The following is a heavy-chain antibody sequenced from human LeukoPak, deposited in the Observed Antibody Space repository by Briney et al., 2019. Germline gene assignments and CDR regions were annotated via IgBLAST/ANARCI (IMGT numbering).Heavy chain of an antibody. J-gene: IGHJ3*02. CDR2: IKEDGSEK. CDR3: AREYSSGWLNAFDI. Sequence: PGESLRLSCAASGFTLSSYWMSWVRQAPGKGLEWVANIKEDGSEKYYVDSVKGRFTISRDNAKNSLYLQMNSLRAEDTAVYYCAREYSSGWLNAFDIWGQGTMVTVSS. CDR1: GFTLSSYW. D-gene: IGHD6-19*01. V-gene: IGHV3-7*01.